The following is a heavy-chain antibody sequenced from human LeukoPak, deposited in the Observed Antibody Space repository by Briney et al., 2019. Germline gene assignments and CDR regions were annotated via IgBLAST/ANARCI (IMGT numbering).Heavy chain of an antibody. D-gene: IGHD5-18*01. CDR3: AREDTAMVTGIDY. CDR2: INHSGST. J-gene: IGHJ4*02. Sequence: PSETLSLTCAVYGGSFSGYYWSWIRQPPGKGLEWIGEINHSGSTYYNPSLKSRATISVDTSKNQFSLKLSSVTAADTAVYYCAREDTAMVTGIDYWGQGTLVTVSS. V-gene: IGHV4-34*09. CDR1: GGSFSGYY.